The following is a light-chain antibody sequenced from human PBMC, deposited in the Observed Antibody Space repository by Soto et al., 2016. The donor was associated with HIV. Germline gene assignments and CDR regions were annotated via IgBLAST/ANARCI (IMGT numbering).Light chain of an antibody. J-gene: IGKJ4*01. CDR1: QSVSSW. Sequence: DIQMTQSPSTLSASVGDRVTITCRASQSVSSWLAWYQQKPGKAPNLLIYKASSLESGVPSRFSGSGSGTEFALTISSLQPDDFATYYCQQYNLYPLTFGGGTTVEIK. CDR3: QQYNLYPLT. CDR2: KAS. V-gene: IGKV1-5*03.